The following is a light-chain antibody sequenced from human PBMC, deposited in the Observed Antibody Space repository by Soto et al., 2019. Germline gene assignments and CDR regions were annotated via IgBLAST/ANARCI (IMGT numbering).Light chain of an antibody. J-gene: IGLJ3*02. CDR3: AAWDNSGSGWG. CDR1: SSNIGSHS. Sequence: QSVLTQPPSASGTPGQRVTISCSGSSSNIGSHSVYWFQQLPGTAPKVLIYRSNQRPSGVPDRLSGSQSGTSASLAISGLRSEDEADYYGAAWDNSGSGWGFGRGTKVTVL. CDR2: RSN. V-gene: IGLV1-47*01.